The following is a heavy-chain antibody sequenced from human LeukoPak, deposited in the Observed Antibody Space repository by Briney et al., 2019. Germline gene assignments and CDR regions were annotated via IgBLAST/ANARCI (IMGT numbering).Heavy chain of an antibody. CDR2: ISGSGGSA. CDR1: GFTFSSYA. CDR3: AKDLLEVAGLNWFDP. V-gene: IGHV3-23*01. J-gene: IGHJ5*02. D-gene: IGHD6-19*01. Sequence: GGSLRLSCAASGFTFSSYAMSWVRQAPGKGLEWVSAISGSGGSAYYADSVKGRFTISRDNSKNTLYLQMNSLRAEDTAVYYCAKDLLEVAGLNWFDPWGQGTLVTVSS.